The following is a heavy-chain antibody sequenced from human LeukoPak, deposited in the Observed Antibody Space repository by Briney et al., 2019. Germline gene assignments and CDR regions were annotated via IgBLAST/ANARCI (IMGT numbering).Heavy chain of an antibody. Sequence: GASVKVSCKASGGTFSSYAISWVRQAPGQGLEWMGGIIPIFGTANYAQKFQGRVTITADESTSTAYMGLSSLRSEDTAVYYCAREGDYYGSGNYYNVWFDPWGQGTLVTVSS. CDR1: GGTFSSYA. J-gene: IGHJ5*02. CDR3: AREGDYYGSGNYYNVWFDP. D-gene: IGHD3-10*01. V-gene: IGHV1-69*13. CDR2: IIPIFGTA.